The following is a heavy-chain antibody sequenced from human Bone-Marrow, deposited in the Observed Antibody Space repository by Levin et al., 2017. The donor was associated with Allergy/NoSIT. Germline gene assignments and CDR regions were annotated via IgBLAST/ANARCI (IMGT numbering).Heavy chain of an antibody. D-gene: IGHD3-10*01. V-gene: IGHV5-51*01. J-gene: IGHJ4*02. CDR3: ARRATGSSDRSFDS. Sequence: AGGSLRLSCEAFGYIFSAFWIGWVRQMPGKGLEWMGSIHPFDSESRYRPSFQGQVTMSADKSIDTAYLQWSTLQTSDSGIYYCARRATGSSDRSFDSWGQGTLVTVSS. CDR1: GYIFSAFW. CDR2: IHPFDSES.